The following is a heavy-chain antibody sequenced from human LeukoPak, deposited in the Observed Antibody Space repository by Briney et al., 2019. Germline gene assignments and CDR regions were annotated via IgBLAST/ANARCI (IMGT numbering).Heavy chain of an antibody. D-gene: IGHD4-17*01. Sequence: SETLSLTCAIYSESFSGYFWSWIRQPPGKGLEWIGEINYSGSTNYNPSLKSRVTISVDTSKNQFSLKLSSVTAADTAVYYCARLSTYGDYVGYYFDYWGQGTLVTVSS. CDR2: INYSGST. CDR1: SESFSGYF. V-gene: IGHV4-34*01. CDR3: ARLSTYGDYVGYYFDY. J-gene: IGHJ4*02.